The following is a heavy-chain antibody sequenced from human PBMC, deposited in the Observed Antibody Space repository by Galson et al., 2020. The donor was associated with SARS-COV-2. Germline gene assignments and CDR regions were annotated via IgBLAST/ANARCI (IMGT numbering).Heavy chain of an antibody. V-gene: IGHV3-30*12. D-gene: IGHD3-16*01. Sequence: PGGSLRLSCAASGFTFSNYGIHWVRQTADKGLEWVAVVSYDGSEKYYADSVKGRFTISRDNSKNTMILQMNSLRVEDTAIYYCARIGNHDYRGYSPGDVVDDAFDIWGQGTTVTVSS. CDR2: VSYDGSEK. J-gene: IGHJ3*02. CDR1: GFTFSNYG. CDR3: ARIGNHDYRGYSPGDVVDDAFDI.